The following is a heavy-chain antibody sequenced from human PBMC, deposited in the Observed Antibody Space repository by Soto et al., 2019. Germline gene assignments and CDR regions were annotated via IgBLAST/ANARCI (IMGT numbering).Heavy chain of an antibody. J-gene: IGHJ4*01. D-gene: IGHD3-22*01. CDR3: ARDLCPYYYDCSGSLFNH. CDR2: ISSSSSYI. V-gene: IGHV3-21*01. Sequence: GGSLRLSCAASGFTFSSYSMNWVRQAPGKGLEWVSSISSSSSYIYYADPVKGRSTISRDNAKNSLYLQMNSLRAEDTAVYYCARDLCPYYYDCSGSLFNHWGQGSLVTVPS. CDR1: GFTFSSYS.